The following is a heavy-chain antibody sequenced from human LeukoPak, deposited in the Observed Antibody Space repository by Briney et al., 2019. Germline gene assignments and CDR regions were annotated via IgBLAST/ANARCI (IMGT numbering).Heavy chain of an antibody. CDR3: ARRTSNPVGAIDY. CDR2: ISYSGT. V-gene: IGHV4-39*01. Sequence: SETLSLTCTVSGGSISISNYYWGWIRQPPGKGLEWIGSISYSGTYYNPALKSRLTISVDTSKNHFSLNLRSVTAADTAVYYCARRTSNPVGAIDYWGQGTLVTVSS. CDR1: GGSISISNYY. J-gene: IGHJ4*02. D-gene: IGHD1-26*01.